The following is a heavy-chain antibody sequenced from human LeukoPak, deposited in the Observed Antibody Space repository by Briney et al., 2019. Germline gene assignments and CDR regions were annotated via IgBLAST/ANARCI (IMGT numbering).Heavy chain of an antibody. CDR3: ARGRYGSGSYYAFDY. D-gene: IGHD3-10*01. V-gene: IGHV4-30-2*01. Sequence: PSQTLSLTCAVSGGSISSGGYSWSWIRQPPGKGLEWIRYIYHSGSTYYNPSLKSRVTISVDRSKNQFSLKLSSVTAADTAVYYCARGRYGSGSYYAFDYWGQGTLVTVSS. CDR1: GGSISSGGYS. J-gene: IGHJ4*02. CDR2: IYHSGST.